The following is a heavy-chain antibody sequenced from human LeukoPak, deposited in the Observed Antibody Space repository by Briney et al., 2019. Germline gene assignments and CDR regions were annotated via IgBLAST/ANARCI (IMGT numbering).Heavy chain of an antibody. CDR1: GGSFSGYY. V-gene: IGHV4-34*01. CDR2: INHSGST. CDR3: ARVRAKIVVSPTAY. D-gene: IGHD3-22*01. Sequence: SETLSLTCAVYGGSFSGYYWSWIRQPPGKGLEWIGEINHSGSTNYNPSLKSRVTISVDTSKNQFSLKLSSVTAADTAVYYCARVRAKIVVSPTAYWGQGTLVTVSS. J-gene: IGHJ4*02.